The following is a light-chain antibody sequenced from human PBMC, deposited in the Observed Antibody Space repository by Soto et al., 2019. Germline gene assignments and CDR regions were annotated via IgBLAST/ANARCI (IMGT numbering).Light chain of an antibody. J-gene: IGLJ3*02. Sequence: QPVLTQPPSASGTPGQRVTISCSRSSSNIGSNYVFWYQQLPGTAPKLLIYRDNQRPSGVPDRFSGSKSDTSASLAISGLRSEDEADYYCAAWDDSLSAWVFGGGTKVTVL. CDR2: RDN. V-gene: IGLV1-47*01. CDR3: AAWDDSLSAWV. CDR1: SSNIGSNY.